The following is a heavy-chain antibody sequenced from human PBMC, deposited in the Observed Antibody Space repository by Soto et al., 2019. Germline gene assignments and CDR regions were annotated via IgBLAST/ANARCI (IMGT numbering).Heavy chain of an antibody. V-gene: IGHV3-74*01. CDR3: ARDNYDFWSGVFYYYIDV. CDR2: INRDGSNT. D-gene: IGHD3-3*01. Sequence: EVQLVESGGGLVQPGGSLRLSCAASGFTFSSHWMHWVRQAPGKGLVWVSRINRDGSNTSYADSVKGRSTISRDNAKNTQYLEMHSLRAEDTAVYYGARDNYDFWSGVFYYYIDVWGKGTTVTVSS. CDR1: GFTFSSHW. J-gene: IGHJ6*03.